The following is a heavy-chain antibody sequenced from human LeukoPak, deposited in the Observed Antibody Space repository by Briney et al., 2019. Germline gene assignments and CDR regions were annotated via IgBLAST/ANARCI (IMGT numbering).Heavy chain of an antibody. D-gene: IGHD1-1*01. CDR2: INHSGST. J-gene: IGHJ6*03. Sequence: SETLSPTCTVSGGSISSSSYYWGWIRQPPGKGLEWTGEINHSGSTNYNPSLKSRVTISVDTSKNQFSLKLSSVTAADTAVYYCVRAESYKNYYYYYYMDVWGKGTTVTVSS. CDR3: VRAESYKNYYYYYYMDV. V-gene: IGHV4-39*07. CDR1: GGSISSSSYY.